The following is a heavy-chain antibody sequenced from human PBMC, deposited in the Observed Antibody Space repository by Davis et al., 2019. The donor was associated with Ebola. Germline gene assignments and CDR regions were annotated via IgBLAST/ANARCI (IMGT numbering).Heavy chain of an antibody. V-gene: IGHV1-2*06. CDR2: INPNSGGT. CDR3: ARGKWFDP. J-gene: IGHJ5*02. CDR1: GYTFTSYG. Sequence: ASVKVSCKASGYTFTSYGISWVRQAPGQGLEWMGRINPNSGGTNYAQKFQGRVTMTRDTSISTAYMELSRLRSDDTAVYYCARGKWFDPWGQGTLVSVTS.